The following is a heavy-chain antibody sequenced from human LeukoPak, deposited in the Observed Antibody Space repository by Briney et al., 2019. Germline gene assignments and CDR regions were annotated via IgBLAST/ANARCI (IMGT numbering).Heavy chain of an antibody. J-gene: IGHJ6*02. D-gene: IGHD2-8*01. V-gene: IGHV3-23*01. Sequence: GGSLRLSCAASGFTFSSYAMSWVRQAPGKGLEWVSAISGSGGSTYYADSVKGRFTISRDNSKNTLYLQMNSLRAEDTAVYYCAKVMAPSHYYYGVDVWGQGTTVTVSS. CDR3: AKVMAPSHYYYGVDV. CDR1: GFTFSSYA. CDR2: ISGSGGST.